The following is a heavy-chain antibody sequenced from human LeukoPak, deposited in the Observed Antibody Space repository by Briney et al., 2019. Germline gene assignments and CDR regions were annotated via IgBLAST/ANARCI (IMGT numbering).Heavy chain of an antibody. CDR1: GGSFSGYY. Sequence: SETLSLTCAVYGGSFSGYYWSWIRQPPGKGLEWIGEINHSGSTNYNPSLKSRVTISADTSKNQFSLMLSSVTAVDAAVYCCARLEVLRFLWRSNPFQPTNYYYYYYMDVGGKGTTVTVS. J-gene: IGHJ6*03. V-gene: IGHV4-34*01. CDR2: INHSGST. D-gene: IGHD3-3*01. CDR3: ARLEVLRFLWRSNPFQPTNYYYYYYMDV.